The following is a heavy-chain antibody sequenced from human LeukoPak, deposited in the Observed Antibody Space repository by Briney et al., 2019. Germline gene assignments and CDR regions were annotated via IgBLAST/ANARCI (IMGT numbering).Heavy chain of an antibody. CDR2: ISYDGSNK. J-gene: IGHJ4*02. D-gene: IGHD5-18*01. V-gene: IGHV3-30*18. CDR1: GFTFSSYG. Sequence: GGSLRLSCAASGFTFSSYGMHWVRQAPGKGLEWVAVISYDGSNKYYADSVKGRFTISRDNSKNTLYLRMNSLRAEDTAVYYCAKDPSDTAMVMLDYWGQGTLVTVSS. CDR3: AKDPSDTAMVMLDY.